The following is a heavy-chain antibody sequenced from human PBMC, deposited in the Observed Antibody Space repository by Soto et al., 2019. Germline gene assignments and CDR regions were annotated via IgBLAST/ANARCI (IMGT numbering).Heavy chain of an antibody. J-gene: IGHJ6*02. CDR3: AKAHLLCENSYFPCYYGMDV. CDR1: GFTFKSYP. D-gene: IGHD3-10*01. Sequence: GGSLRLSCAASGFTFKSYPMTWVRRAPGKGLEWVSSVDARGHTTSYADSVKGRFTFSRDNSKNTLYLQMDSLRAEDTAVYYCAKAHLLCENSYFPCYYGMDVWGQGTTVTVSS. V-gene: IGHV3-23*01. CDR2: VDARGHTT.